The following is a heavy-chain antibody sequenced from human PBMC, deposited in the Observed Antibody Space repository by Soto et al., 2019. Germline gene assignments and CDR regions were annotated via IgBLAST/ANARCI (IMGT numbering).Heavy chain of an antibody. CDR1: GGSISSGDYY. D-gene: IGHD3-22*01. V-gene: IGHV4-30-4*01. J-gene: IGHJ4*02. CDR3: AGQSNYYDSSGYYYGPDY. Sequence: QVQLQESGPGLVKPSQTLSLTCTVSGGSISSGDYYWSWIRQPPGKGLEWIRYIYYSGSTYYNPSLKSRVTISVDTSKNQFSLKLSSVTAADTAVYYCAGQSNYYDSSGYYYGPDYWGQGTLVTVSS. CDR2: IYYSGST.